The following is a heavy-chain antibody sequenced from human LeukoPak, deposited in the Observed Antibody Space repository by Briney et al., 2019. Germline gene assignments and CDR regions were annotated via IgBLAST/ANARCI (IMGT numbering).Heavy chain of an antibody. Sequence: ASVKVSCKASGYTFTGYYMHWVRHAPGQGLEWMGWINPNSGGTNYAQKFQGRVTMTRDTSISTAYMELSRLRSDDTAVYYCARASTGYRAHFDYWGQGTLVTVSS. J-gene: IGHJ4*02. D-gene: IGHD3-9*01. CDR3: ARASTGYRAHFDY. CDR1: GYTFTGYY. CDR2: INPNSGGT. V-gene: IGHV1-2*02.